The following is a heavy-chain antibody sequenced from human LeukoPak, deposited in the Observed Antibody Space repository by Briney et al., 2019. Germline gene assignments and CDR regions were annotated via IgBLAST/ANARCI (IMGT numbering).Heavy chain of an antibody. CDR2: LSAYNGNT. D-gene: IGHD5-18*01. CDR1: GYTFTSYG. V-gene: IGHV1-18*04. Sequence: GASVKVSCKASGYTFTSYGISWVRQAPGQGLEWMGWLSAYNGNTNYAQKLQGRVTMTTDTSTSTAYMELRSLRSDDTAVYYCARGEVGDTAMVTLDYWGQGTLVTVSS. CDR3: ARGEVGDTAMVTLDY. J-gene: IGHJ4*02.